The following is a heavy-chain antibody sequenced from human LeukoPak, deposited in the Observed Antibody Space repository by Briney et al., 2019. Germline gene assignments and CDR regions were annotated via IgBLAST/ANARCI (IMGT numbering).Heavy chain of an antibody. CDR1: GFTFSSYW. Sequence: GGSLRLSCAACGFTFSSYWMSWVRQAPGKGLEGVANIKQDGSEKYYVDSVKGRFTISRDNAKNSLYLQMNSLRAEDTAVYYCARGGVASNYYMDVWGKGTTVTVSS. J-gene: IGHJ6*03. V-gene: IGHV3-7*01. D-gene: IGHD1-26*01. CDR2: IKQDGSEK. CDR3: ARGGVASNYYMDV.